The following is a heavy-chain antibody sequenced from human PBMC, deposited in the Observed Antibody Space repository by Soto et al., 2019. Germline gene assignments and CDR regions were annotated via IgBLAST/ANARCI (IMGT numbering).Heavy chain of an antibody. V-gene: IGHV1-69*13. CDR1: GGNFSRYA. CDR2: IIPTSGTA. Sequence: VKGSCKETGGNFSRYAISWVRQAPGQGLEWMGGIIPTSGTANYAQKFQGRVTITADESTSTAYMELSSRRSEDTAVYYCARGRGRFIYAMVDS. D-gene: IGHD5-18*01. CDR3: ARGRGRFIYAMVDS. J-gene: IGHJ5*01.